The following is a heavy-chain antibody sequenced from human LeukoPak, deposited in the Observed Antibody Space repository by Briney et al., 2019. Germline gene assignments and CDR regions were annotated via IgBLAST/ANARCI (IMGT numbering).Heavy chain of an antibody. Sequence: EASVKVSCKASGYTFTSYDINWVRQATGQGLEWMGWMNPNSGNTGYAQKFQGRVTMTRDTSTSTVYMELSSLRSEDTAVYYCAVNGYSGYDWIDAFDIWGQGTMVTVSS. CDR2: MNPNSGNT. D-gene: IGHD5-12*01. J-gene: IGHJ3*02. CDR1: GYTFTSYD. CDR3: AVNGYSGYDWIDAFDI. V-gene: IGHV1-8*01.